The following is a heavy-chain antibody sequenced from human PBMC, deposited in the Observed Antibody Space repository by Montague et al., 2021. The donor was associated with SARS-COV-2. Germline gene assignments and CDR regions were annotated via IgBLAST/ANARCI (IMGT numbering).Heavy chain of an antibody. V-gene: IGHV4-39*07. CDR3: SRVPDHPWSDY. Sequence: SETLSLTCTVSGGSISSSIYYWIRIPQPQGMGWVCIIHYSDTSGYTPSLHSRVTIFLDTSKTQFSLKLTSLTAAATAVYYCSRVPDHPWSDYWGQGSLVTVSS. CDR2: IHYSDTS. CDR1: GGSISSSIYY. J-gene: IGHJ4*02. D-gene: IGHD2-8*02.